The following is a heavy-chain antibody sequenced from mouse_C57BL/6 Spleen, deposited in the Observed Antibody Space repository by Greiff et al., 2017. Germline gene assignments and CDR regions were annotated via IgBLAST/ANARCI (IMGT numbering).Heavy chain of an antibody. D-gene: IGHD3-2*02. CDR3: ARVDSSGPYYFDY. Sequence: VKLQESGAELVKPGASVKISCKASGYAFSSYWMNWVKQRPGKGLEWIGQIYPGDGDTNYNGKFKGKATLTADKSSSTAYMQLSSLTSEDSAVYFCARVDSSGPYYFDYWGRGTTLTVSS. CDR2: IYPGDGDT. CDR1: GYAFSSYW. V-gene: IGHV1-80*01. J-gene: IGHJ2*01.